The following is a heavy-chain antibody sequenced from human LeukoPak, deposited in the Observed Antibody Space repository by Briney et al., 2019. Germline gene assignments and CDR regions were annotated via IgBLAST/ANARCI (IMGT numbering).Heavy chain of an antibody. V-gene: IGHV3-21*04. CDR2: ISYSSNHI. D-gene: IGHD2-15*01. Sequence: GGSLRLSCAASGFTFSSYGMHWVRQAPGKGPEGVSSISYSSNHIDYPDSVKGRFTISRDNAKTSLYLQMNSLRAEDTAVYYCARSSGYCSGGSCYRDYWGQGTLVTVSS. CDR1: GFTFSSYG. CDR3: ARSSGYCSGGSCYRDY. J-gene: IGHJ4*02.